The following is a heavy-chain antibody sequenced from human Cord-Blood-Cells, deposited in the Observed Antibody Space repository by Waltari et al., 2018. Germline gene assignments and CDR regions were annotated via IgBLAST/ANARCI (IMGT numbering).Heavy chain of an antibody. V-gene: IGHV4-30-4*01. CDR3: ARGSPETGAFDY. Sequence: QVQLQESGPGLVKPSQTLSLTCTVSGGSISSGDYYWSWIRQPPGKGLEWIGYIDYSGSTYYNPSLKSRVTIAVDTSKNQVSLKLSSVTAADTAVYYCARGSPETGAFDYWGQGTLVTVSS. D-gene: IGHD7-27*01. CDR1: GGSISSGDYY. CDR2: IDYSGST. J-gene: IGHJ4*02.